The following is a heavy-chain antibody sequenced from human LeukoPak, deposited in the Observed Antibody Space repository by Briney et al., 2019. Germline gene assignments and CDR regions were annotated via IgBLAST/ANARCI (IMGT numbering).Heavy chain of an antibody. CDR1: GYTFTDYY. Sequence: GASVKVSCKASGYTFTDYYMHWVRQAPGQGLEWMGWINTNTGNPTYAQGFTGRFVLSLDTSVSTAYLQISSLKAEDTAVYYCARERAGIQLWLYEVDYWGQGTLVTVSS. CDR3: ARERAGIQLWLYEVDY. D-gene: IGHD5-18*01. J-gene: IGHJ4*02. V-gene: IGHV7-4-1*02. CDR2: INTNTGNP.